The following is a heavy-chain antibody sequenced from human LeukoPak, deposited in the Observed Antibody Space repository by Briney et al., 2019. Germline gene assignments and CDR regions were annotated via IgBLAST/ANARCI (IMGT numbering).Heavy chain of an antibody. D-gene: IGHD4-17*01. Sequence: PSETLSLTCTVSGGSISYYYWSWIRQSPGKGLEWIGYIYYSGTTNYNPSLKSRVTMSVDTSKNQFSLQQRSVTAADTAVYYCAREDPQTTVPEGMDVWGQGTTVTVSS. V-gene: IGHV4-59*01. CDR3: AREDPQTTVPEGMDV. J-gene: IGHJ6*02. CDR2: IYYSGTT. CDR1: GGSISYYY.